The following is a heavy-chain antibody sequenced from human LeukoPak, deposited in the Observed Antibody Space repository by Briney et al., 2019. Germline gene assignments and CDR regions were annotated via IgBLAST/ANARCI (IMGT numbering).Heavy chain of an antibody. CDR3: ARLAVVELPAARSNYFDY. CDR1: GFSISSGYF. CDR2: IYYSGTT. Sequence: PSETLSLTCAVSGFSISSGYFWAWVRRPPGKGLEWIGSIYYSGTTYYTPSLKRRVTISVDTSKNRFSLKLSSVTAADTAMYYCARLAVVELPAARSNYFDYWGQGTLVTVSS. V-gene: IGHV4-38-2*01. J-gene: IGHJ4*02. D-gene: IGHD2-2*01.